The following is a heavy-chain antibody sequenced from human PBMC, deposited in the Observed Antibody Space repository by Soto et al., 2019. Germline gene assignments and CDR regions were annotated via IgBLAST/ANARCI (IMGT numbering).Heavy chain of an antibody. CDR1: GGSISSSSYY. D-gene: IGHD3-10*01. CDR3: ASRSDGGSGSYDY. V-gene: IGHV4-39*01. CDR2: IYYSGST. Sequence: SETLSLTCTVCGGSISSSSYYWGWIRQPPGKGLEWIGSIYYSGSTYYNPSLKSRVTISVDTSKNQFSLKLSSVTAADTAVYYCASRSDGGSGSYDYWGQGTLVTVS. J-gene: IGHJ4*02.